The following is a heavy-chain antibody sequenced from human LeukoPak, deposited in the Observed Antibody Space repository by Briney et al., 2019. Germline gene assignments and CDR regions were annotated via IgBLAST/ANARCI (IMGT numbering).Heavy chain of an antibody. CDR3: ARLAGGYYYMDV. J-gene: IGHJ6*03. CDR1: GFTFSSYE. Sequence: GGSLRLSCAASGFTFSSYEMNWVRQAPGKGLEWVSYISSSCSTIYYADSVKGRFTISRDHAKNSLYLQMNSLRAEDTAVYYCARLAGGYYYMDVWGKGTTVTVSS. CDR2: ISSSCSTI. V-gene: IGHV3-48*03. D-gene: IGHD2-21*01.